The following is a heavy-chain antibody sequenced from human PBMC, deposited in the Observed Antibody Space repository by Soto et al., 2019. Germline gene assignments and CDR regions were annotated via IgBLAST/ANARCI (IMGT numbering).Heavy chain of an antibody. J-gene: IGHJ6*03. CDR1: GFTVSSNY. CDR2: IYSGGST. V-gene: IGHV3-53*04. D-gene: IGHD3-3*01. CDR3: ARTNYDFWSGYYNRDVYYYMDV. Sequence: EVQLVECGGGLVQPGGSLRLSCAASGFTVSSNYMSWVRQAPGKGLEWVSVIYSGGSTYYADSVKGRFTISRHSSKNTLYLQMNSLRAEDTAVYYCARTNYDFWSGYYNRDVYYYMDVWGKGTTVTVSS.